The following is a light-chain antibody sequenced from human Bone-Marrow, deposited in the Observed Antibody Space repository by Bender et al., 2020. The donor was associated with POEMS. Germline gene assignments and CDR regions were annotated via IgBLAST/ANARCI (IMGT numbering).Light chain of an antibody. CDR3: TSYTRTTTPYV. Sequence: QSALTQPASVSGSPGQSITISCTGTSSDIGGYNYVSWYQQHPGKVPKLMIYDVSNRPSGVSNRFSGSKSGNTASLTISGLQAEDEADYYCTSYTRTTTPYVFGTGTKVTVL. J-gene: IGLJ1*01. V-gene: IGLV2-14*01. CDR2: DVS. CDR1: SSDIGGYNY.